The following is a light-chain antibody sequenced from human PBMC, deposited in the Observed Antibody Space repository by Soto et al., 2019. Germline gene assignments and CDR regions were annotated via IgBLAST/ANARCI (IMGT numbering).Light chain of an antibody. CDR1: QSVSSY. V-gene: IGKV3-11*01. Sequence: IVLTQSPATLSLSPGERATLSCRASQSVSSYLAWYQQKPGQAPRLLMYEASNRATGIPARFSGGGSGTDFTLTISSLEPEDFAVYYCQQYNNWPRTFGQGTKVDI. J-gene: IGKJ1*01. CDR3: QQYNNWPRT. CDR2: EAS.